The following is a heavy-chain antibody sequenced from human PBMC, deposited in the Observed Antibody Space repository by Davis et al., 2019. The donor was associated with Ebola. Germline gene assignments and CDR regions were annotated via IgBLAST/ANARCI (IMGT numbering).Heavy chain of an antibody. Sequence: MPSETLSLTCAVYGGSFSGYYWSWIRQPPGKGLEWIGYIYYSGRTNYNPSLKSRVTISVDTSKNQFSLKLTSVTAADRAVYYCAARRFYGDSPRYYGMDVWGKGTTVTVSS. CDR3: AARRFYGDSPRYYGMDV. J-gene: IGHJ6*04. V-gene: IGHV4-59*01. CDR1: GGSFSGYY. D-gene: IGHD4/OR15-4a*01. CDR2: IYYSGRT.